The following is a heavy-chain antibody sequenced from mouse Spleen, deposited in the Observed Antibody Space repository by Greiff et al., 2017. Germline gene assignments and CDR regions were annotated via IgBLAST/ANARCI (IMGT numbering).Heavy chain of an antibody. Sequence: DVKLVESGGDLVKPGGSLKLSCAASGFTFSSYGMSWVRQTPDKRLEWVATISSGGSYTYYPDSVKGRFTISRDNAKNTLYLQMSSLKSEDTAMYYCARPGGDVRWYFDVWGTGTTVTVSS. CDR1: GFTFSSYG. D-gene: IGHD3-2*02. J-gene: IGHJ1*03. V-gene: IGHV5-6*02. CDR3: ARPGGDVRWYFDV. CDR2: ISSGGSYT.